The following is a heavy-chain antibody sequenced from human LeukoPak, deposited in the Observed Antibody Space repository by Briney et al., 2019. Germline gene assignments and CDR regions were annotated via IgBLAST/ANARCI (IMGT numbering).Heavy chain of an antibody. CDR3: ARDPLPINSSSWYVSLDY. CDR1: GYTFTGYY. D-gene: IGHD6-13*01. CDR2: INPNSGGT. Sequence: GASVKVSCKASGYTFTGYYMHWVRQAPGQGLEWMGWINPNSGGTNYAQKFQGRVTMTRDTSISTAYMELSRLRSDDTAVYYCARDPLPINSSSWYVSLDYWGQGTLVTVSS. V-gene: IGHV1-2*02. J-gene: IGHJ4*02.